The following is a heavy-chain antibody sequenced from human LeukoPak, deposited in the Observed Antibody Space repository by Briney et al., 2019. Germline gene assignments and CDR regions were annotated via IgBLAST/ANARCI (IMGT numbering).Heavy chain of an antibody. V-gene: IGHV3-21*01. J-gene: IGHJ3*02. CDR2: ISSSSSYI. D-gene: IGHD2-15*01. CDR1: GFTFSSYS. Sequence: PGGSLRLSCAASGFTFSSYSMNWVRQAPGKGLEWVSSISSSSSYIYYADSVKGRFTISRDNTKNSLFLQMNSLRADDTAVYYCARETYCRGGSCYKGNAFDIWGQGTMVTVSS. CDR3: ARETYCRGGSCYKGNAFDI.